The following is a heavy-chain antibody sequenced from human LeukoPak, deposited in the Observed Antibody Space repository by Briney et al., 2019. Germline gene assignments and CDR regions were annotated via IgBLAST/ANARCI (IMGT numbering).Heavy chain of an antibody. D-gene: IGHD2-21*01. Sequence: GGSLRLSCAASGFTFSSYGMHWVRQAPGKGLEWVGFIWNDGDTKYNADSVKGRFTISRDNSKNTLYLQMNSLRAEDTAVYYCAKVGCGADCQIDYWGQGTLVTVSS. CDR3: AKVGCGADCQIDY. CDR1: GFTFSSYG. V-gene: IGHV3-30*02. J-gene: IGHJ4*02. CDR2: IWNDGDTK.